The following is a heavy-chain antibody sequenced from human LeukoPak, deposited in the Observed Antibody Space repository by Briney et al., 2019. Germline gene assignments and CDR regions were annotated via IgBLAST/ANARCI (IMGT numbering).Heavy chain of an antibody. V-gene: IGHV4-59*12. J-gene: IGHJ4*02. CDR2: IYYSGST. D-gene: IGHD6-19*01. CDR3: ARGRYSSGWSRGYYFDY. CDR1: GGSISSYY. Sequence: SETLSLTCTVSGGSISSYYWSWIRQPPGKGLEWIGYIYYSGSTNYNPSLKSRVTISVDTSKNQFSLKLSSVTAADTAVYYCARGRYSSGWSRGYYFDYWGQGTLVTVSS.